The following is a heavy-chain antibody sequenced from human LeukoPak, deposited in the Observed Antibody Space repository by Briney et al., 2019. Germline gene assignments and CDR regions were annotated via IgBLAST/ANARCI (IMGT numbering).Heavy chain of an antibody. Sequence: SETLSLICTVSGDSISRYNYFWGWSRQPPGKGLEWVGSCYYRGNTYYNPSLKSRVSLSADTSKNQYSLKVTSVTAADTAVYYCARASSGYYWDFDYWGQGALVTVSS. CDR2: CYYRGNT. J-gene: IGHJ4*02. CDR1: GDSISRYNYF. D-gene: IGHD3-22*01. CDR3: ARASSGYYWDFDY. V-gene: IGHV4-39*01.